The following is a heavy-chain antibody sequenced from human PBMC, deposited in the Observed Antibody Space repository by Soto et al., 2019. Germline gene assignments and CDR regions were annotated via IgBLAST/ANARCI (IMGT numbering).Heavy chain of an antibody. J-gene: IGHJ5*02. D-gene: IGHD2-21*01. CDR3: AKDFAHCGTGTDCA. CDR1: GFRFSSYG. Sequence: PGGSLRLSCATSGFRFSSYGMHWVRQAPGKGLEWVAVITYDGSNQFYSDSVKGRFSISRDDSRSTLYLQMSSLRPEDTAVYYCAKDFAHCGTGTDCAWGQGTLVTVSS. CDR2: ITYDGSNQ. V-gene: IGHV3-30*18.